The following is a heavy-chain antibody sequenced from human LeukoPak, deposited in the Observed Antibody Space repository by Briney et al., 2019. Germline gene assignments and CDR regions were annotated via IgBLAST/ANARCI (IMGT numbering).Heavy chain of an antibody. Sequence: SETLSLTCTVSGGSISSYYWSWIRQPAGKGLEWIGRIYSSGSTNYNPSLKSRVTMSVDASKNQFSLKVRSLTAADTAVYYCARDWREYSYGYLYYFDSWGQGTLATVSP. CDR3: ARDWREYSYGYLYYFDS. J-gene: IGHJ4*02. CDR1: GGSISSYY. D-gene: IGHD5-18*01. CDR2: IYSSGST. V-gene: IGHV4-4*07.